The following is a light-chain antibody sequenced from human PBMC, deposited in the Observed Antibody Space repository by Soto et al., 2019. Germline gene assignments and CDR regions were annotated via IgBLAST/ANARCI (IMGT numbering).Light chain of an antibody. Sequence: QCALAQPPTIQEAPGRRAIISCPRSSSNLQAGDEVRWYRQFPGTAPKLLIYANRVRPSGVPDRFSGSKSGTSASRAITGLQAEDEADYYCQSYDSSLIVSKVFGTGTKVT. CDR2: ANR. V-gene: IGLV1-40*01. J-gene: IGLJ1*01. CDR3: QSYDSSLIVSKV. CDR1: SSNLQAGDE.